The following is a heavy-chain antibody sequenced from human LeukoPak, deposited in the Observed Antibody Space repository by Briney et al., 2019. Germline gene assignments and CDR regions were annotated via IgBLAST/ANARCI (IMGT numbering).Heavy chain of an antibody. CDR3: ARASRVYYDSSGYYPQDDAFDI. CDR2: ISGYNGNT. CDR1: GYRFTSYG. D-gene: IGHD3-22*01. Sequence: ASVKVSCKASGYRFTSYGISWVRQAPGQGLEWMGWISGYNGNTNYEQKIQGRVTMTTDTSTSTAYMEVRSLRSDDTAVYYCARASRVYYDSSGYYPQDDAFDIWGQGTMVTVSS. V-gene: IGHV1-18*01. J-gene: IGHJ3*02.